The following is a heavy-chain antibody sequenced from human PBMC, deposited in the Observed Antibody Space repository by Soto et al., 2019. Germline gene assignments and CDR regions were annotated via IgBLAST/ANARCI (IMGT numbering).Heavy chain of an antibody. V-gene: IGHV1-2*02. CDR1: GYTFTGYY. D-gene: IGHD1-26*01. J-gene: IGHJ6*02. CDR2: INPNSGGT. CDR3: ARVLGRTGYYYYGMDV. Sequence: TSVKVSCKASGYTFTGYYMHWVRQAPGQGLEWMGWINPNSGGTNYAQKFQGRVTMTRDTPISTAYMELSRLRSDDTAVYYCARVLGRTGYYYYGMDVWGQGTTVTVAS.